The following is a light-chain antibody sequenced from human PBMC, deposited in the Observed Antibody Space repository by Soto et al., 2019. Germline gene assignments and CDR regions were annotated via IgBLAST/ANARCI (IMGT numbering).Light chain of an antibody. Sequence: NVLTQSPGTLSLSPGERATLSCRASQSVIADYLAWYQQKPGQAPSLLIYGASSRATGIPDRFSGSGSGTDFTLTISRLEAEDSAVYYCQQYGSSPQTFGQGTQVEI. CDR3: QQYGSSPQT. CDR2: GAS. V-gene: IGKV3-20*01. J-gene: IGKJ1*01. CDR1: QSVIADY.